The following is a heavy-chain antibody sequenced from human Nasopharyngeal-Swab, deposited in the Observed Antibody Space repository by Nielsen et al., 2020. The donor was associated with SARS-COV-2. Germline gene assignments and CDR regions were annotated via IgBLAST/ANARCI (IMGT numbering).Heavy chain of an antibody. CDR2: IYWNDDK. D-gene: IGHD7-27*01. Sequence: SGPTLAKPTQILTLTCNLSGFSLSTSGVGVGWIRQPPGKALEWLALIYWNDDKRYSPSLKSRLTITKDTSKNQVVLTMTNMDPVDTATYYCALDLRDSGFDYWGQGTLVTVSS. CDR3: ALDLRDSGFDY. J-gene: IGHJ4*02. CDR1: GFSLSTSGVG. V-gene: IGHV2-5*01.